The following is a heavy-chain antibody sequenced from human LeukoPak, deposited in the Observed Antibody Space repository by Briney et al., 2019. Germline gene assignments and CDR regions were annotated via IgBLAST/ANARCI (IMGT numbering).Heavy chain of an antibody. CDR3: ARGRVNSGSYYGFDY. Sequence: SETLSLTCTVSGGSISNYYWSWIRQPAGKGLEWIGRIYTSGNTNYNPSLKSLVTMSVDTSKNQFSLKLSSVTAADTAMYYCARGRVNSGSYYGFDYWGQGTLVTVSS. J-gene: IGHJ4*02. CDR2: IYTSGNT. CDR1: GGSISNYY. D-gene: IGHD1-26*01. V-gene: IGHV4-4*07.